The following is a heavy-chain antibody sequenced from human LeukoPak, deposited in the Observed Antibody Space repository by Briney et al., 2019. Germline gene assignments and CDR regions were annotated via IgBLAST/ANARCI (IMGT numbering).Heavy chain of an antibody. CDR1: GFTFSSYA. V-gene: IGHV3-23*01. CDR2: ISGSGGST. J-gene: IGHJ4*02. CDR3: AKDKYGSGSYYNPYCFDY. Sequence: PGGSLRLSCAASGFTFSSYAMSWVRQAPGKGLEWVSAISGSGGSTYYADSVKGRFTISRDNSKNTLYLQMNSLRAEDTAVYYCAKDKYGSGSYYNPYCFDYWGQGTLVTVSS. D-gene: IGHD3-10*01.